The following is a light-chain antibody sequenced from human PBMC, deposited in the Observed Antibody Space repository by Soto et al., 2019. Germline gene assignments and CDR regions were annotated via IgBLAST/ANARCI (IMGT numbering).Light chain of an antibody. CDR3: SSYTSSSTLV. J-gene: IGLJ1*01. CDR2: DVR. CDR1: SRDVGGYNY. Sequence: QSVLTQPASVSGSPGQSISISCTGTSRDVGGYNYVSWYQQHPGKAPKFIIYDVRNRPSGVSNRFSGSKSGNTASLTISGLQAEDEADYYCSSYTSSSTLVFGTGTKVTVL. V-gene: IGLV2-14*01.